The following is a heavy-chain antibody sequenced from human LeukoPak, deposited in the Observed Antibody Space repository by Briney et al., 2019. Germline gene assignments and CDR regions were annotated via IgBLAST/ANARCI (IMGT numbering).Heavy chain of an antibody. CDR3: AKDIRRGYYYDGSGYSY. CDR2: ISWNSGSI. CDR1: GFTFDDYA. D-gene: IGHD3-22*01. V-gene: IGHV3-9*01. J-gene: IGHJ4*02. Sequence: PGGSLRLSCAASGFTFDDYAMHWVRQAPGKGLEWVSGISWNSGSIGYADSVKGRFTISRDNAKNSLYLQMNSLRAEDTALYYCAKDIRRGYYYDGSGYSYWGQGTLVTVSS.